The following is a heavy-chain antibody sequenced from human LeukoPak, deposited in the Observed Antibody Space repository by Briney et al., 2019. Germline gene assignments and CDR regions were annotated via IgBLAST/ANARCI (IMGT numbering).Heavy chain of an antibody. J-gene: IGHJ4*02. D-gene: IGHD3-22*01. CDR2: TYYRSKWYN. CDR1: GDSVSNNRAT. V-gene: IGHV6-1*01. CDR3: AREYNYDSSGYCQFDY. Sequence: SQTLSLTCAISGDSVSNNRATWNWIRQSPSRGLEWLGRTYYRSKWYNEYAVSVESRITINPDTSKNQFPLQLNSVTPEDTAVYYCAREYNYDSSGYCQFDYWGQGTLVTVSS.